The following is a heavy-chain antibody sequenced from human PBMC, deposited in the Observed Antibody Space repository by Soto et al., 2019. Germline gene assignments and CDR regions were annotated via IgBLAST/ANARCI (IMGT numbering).Heavy chain of an antibody. V-gene: IGHV4-61*01. CDR2: FYSTGSA. D-gene: IGHD5-18*01. CDR1: GGSVSSGSYY. CDR3: ARLSKGTSSYGYVGY. J-gene: IGHJ4*02. Sequence: SETLSLTCTVSGGSVSSGSYYWTWIRQPPGKGLEWIGYFYSTGSADYNPSLKSRVTISLDTSKNQFFLKLSSVTAADTAAYYCARLSKGTSSYGYVGYWGQGTLVTVSS.